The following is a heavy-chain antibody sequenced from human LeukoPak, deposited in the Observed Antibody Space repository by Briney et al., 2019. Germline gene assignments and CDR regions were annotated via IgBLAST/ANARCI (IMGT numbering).Heavy chain of an antibody. D-gene: IGHD2-2*02. CDR3: AKVEMYQLLYPFDY. CDR1: GFTFSSYA. Sequence: GGSLRLFCAASGFTFSSYAMSWVRQAPGKGLEWVSAISGSGGSTYYADSVKGRFTISRDNSKNTLYLQMNSLRAEDTAVYYCAKVEMYQLLYPFDYWGQGTLVTVSS. V-gene: IGHV3-23*01. J-gene: IGHJ4*02. CDR2: ISGSGGST.